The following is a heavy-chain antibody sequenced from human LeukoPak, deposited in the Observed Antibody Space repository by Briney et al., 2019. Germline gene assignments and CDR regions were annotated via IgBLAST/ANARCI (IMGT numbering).Heavy chain of an antibody. Sequence: SDTLSLTCTVSGGSISSYYWSWIRQPPGKGLEWLGYIYYSWSTNYNPSLKSRVPISVDTSKNQFFLKLSSVTAADTAVYYCARDYDSSGYYYLNAFDIWGQGTMVTVSS. CDR1: GGSISSYY. J-gene: IGHJ3*02. D-gene: IGHD3-22*01. V-gene: IGHV4-59*01. CDR2: IYYSWST. CDR3: ARDYDSSGYYYLNAFDI.